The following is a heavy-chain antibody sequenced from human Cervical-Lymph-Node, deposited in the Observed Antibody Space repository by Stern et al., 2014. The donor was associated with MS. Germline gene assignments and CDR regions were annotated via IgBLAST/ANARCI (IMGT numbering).Heavy chain of an antibody. Sequence: VQLVESGGGVVQPGRSLRLSCAASGFSFRTYGMHWARQAPGKGLEWVAVMSYDGSYEYYSDSVKGRFTISRDNSINTLYLQMNSLTVDDTAVYYCAKEGGGSSSLLYYYGMDVWGHGTTVIVSS. J-gene: IGHJ6*02. V-gene: IGHV3-30*18. CDR3: AKEGGGSSSLLYYYGMDV. D-gene: IGHD6-6*01. CDR2: MSYDGSYE. CDR1: GFSFRTYG.